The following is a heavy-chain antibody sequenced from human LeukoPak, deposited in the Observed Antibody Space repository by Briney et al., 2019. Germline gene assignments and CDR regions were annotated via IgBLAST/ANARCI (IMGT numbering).Heavy chain of an antibody. CDR3: ARARHYCSSTSCYVWFDP. CDR1: GGSISSYY. V-gene: IGHV4-4*07. Sequence: SETLSLTCTFSGGSISSYYWSWIRQPAGKGLEWIGRIQTSGSTNYNPSLKSRVTMSVDTSKNQVSLKLSSVTAADTAVYYCARARHYCSSTSCYVWFDPWGQGTLVTVSS. CDR2: IQTSGST. J-gene: IGHJ5*02. D-gene: IGHD2-2*01.